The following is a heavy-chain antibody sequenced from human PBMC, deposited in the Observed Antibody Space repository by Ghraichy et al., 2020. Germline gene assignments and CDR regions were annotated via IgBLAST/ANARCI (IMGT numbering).Heavy chain of an antibody. CDR1: GFTFSSYA. D-gene: IGHD1-7*01. CDR3: ARGLTGTRGY. V-gene: IGHV3-30-3*01. Sequence: GGSLRLSCAASGFTFSSYAMHWVRQAPGKGLEWVAVISYDGSNKYYADSVKGRFTISRDNSKNTLYLQMNSLRAEDTAVYYCARGLTGTRGYWGQGTLVTVSS. J-gene: IGHJ4*02. CDR2: ISYDGSNK.